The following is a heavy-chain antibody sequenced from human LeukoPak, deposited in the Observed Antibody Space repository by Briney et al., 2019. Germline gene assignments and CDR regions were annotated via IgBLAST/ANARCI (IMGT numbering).Heavy chain of an antibody. CDR3: ARYTAMGPETDAFDI. CDR1: GGSISSSSYY. Sequence: PSETLSLTCTVSGGSISSSSYYWGWIRQPPGKGLEWIGSIYYSGSTYYNPSLKSRVTISVDTSKNQFSLKLSSVTAADTAVYYCARYTAMGPETDAFDIWGQGTMVTVSS. V-gene: IGHV4-39*07. J-gene: IGHJ3*02. D-gene: IGHD5-18*01. CDR2: IYYSGST.